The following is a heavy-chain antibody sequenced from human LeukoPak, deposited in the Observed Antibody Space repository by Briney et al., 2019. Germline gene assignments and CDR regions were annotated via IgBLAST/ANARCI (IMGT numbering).Heavy chain of an antibody. J-gene: IGHJ4*02. CDR3: ARAITMVRGVSPSVELHKLYYFDY. V-gene: IGHV1-18*04. D-gene: IGHD3-10*01. CDR2: ISAYNGNT. Sequence: GASVKVSCKASGYTFTSYGISWVRQAPGQGLEWMGWISAYNGNTNYAQKLQGGVTMTTDTSTSTAYMELRSLRSDDTAVYYCARAITMVRGVSPSVELHKLYYFDYWGQGTLVTVSS. CDR1: GYTFTSYG.